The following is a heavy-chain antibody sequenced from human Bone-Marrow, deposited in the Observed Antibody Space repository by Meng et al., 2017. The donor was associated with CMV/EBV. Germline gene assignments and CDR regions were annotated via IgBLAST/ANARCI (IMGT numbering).Heavy chain of an antibody. CDR2: ISGSGGST. V-gene: IGHV3-23*01. J-gene: IGHJ3*02. Sequence: GESLKISCAASGFTFSSYAMSWVRQAPGKGLEWVSAISGSGGSTYYADSVKGRFTISRENSKNTLYLQMNSLRAEDTAVYYCAKGPVPAAIFSAFDIWGQGTMVTVSS. CDR1: GFTFSSYA. CDR3: AKGPVPAAIFSAFDI. D-gene: IGHD2-2*01.